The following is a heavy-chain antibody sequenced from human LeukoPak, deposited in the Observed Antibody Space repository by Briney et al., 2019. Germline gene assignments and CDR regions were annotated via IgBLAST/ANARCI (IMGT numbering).Heavy chain of an antibody. V-gene: IGHV4-59*11. CDR2: IYYSGST. D-gene: IGHD3-16*02. CDR3: AREGGIVMRHLDY. Sequence: SETLSLTCTVSGRSISSHYWSWIRNPPGKRLEWIGYIYYSGSTNYNPPLKSRVTISVDTSKNQFSLKLSSVTAADTAVYYCAREGGIVMRHLDYWGQGTLVTVSS. J-gene: IGHJ4*02. CDR1: GRSISSHY.